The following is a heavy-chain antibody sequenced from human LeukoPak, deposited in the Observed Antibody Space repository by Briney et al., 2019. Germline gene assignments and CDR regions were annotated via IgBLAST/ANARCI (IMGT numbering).Heavy chain of an antibody. CDR3: AKDPGQCIAVAGTCYYYYYGMDV. D-gene: IGHD6-19*01. V-gene: IGHV3-23*01. J-gene: IGHJ6*02. CDR1: GFTFSSYA. CDR2: ISGSGGST. Sequence: GGSLRLSCAASGFTFSSYAMSWVRQAPGKGLEWVSAISGSGGSTYYADSVKGRFTISRDNSKNTLYLQMNSLRAEDTAVYYCAKDPGQCIAVAGTCYYYYYGMDVWGQGTTVTVSS.